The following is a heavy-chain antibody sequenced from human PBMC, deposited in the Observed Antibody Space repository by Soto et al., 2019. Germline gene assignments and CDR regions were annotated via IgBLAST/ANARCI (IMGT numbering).Heavy chain of an antibody. CDR2: IDWDDDK. D-gene: IGHD2-15*01. J-gene: IGHJ3*02. CDR1: GFSLTTSRKR. Sequence: SGPTLVNPTQTLTLTCTFSGFSLTTSRKRVSWIRQPPGTALEWLARIDWDDDKFYSTSLKTRLTISKDTSKNQVVLTMTNMDPVDTATYFCARSSYCSGANCDPHGAFDIWGQGTLATGSS. V-gene: IGHV2-70*04. CDR3: ARSSYCSGANCDPHGAFDI.